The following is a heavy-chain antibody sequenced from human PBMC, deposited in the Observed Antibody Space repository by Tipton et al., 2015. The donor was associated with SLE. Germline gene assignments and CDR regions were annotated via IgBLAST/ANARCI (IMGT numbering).Heavy chain of an antibody. CDR1: GGSISSYY. CDR3: ARGGTGGDAFDI. V-gene: IGHV4-59*01. Sequence: TLSLTCTVSGGSISSYYWSWIRQPPGKGQEWIGYIYYGGSTNYNPSLKSRVTISVDTSKNQFSLKLSSVTAADTAVYYCARGGTGGDAFDIWGQGTMVTVSS. D-gene: IGHD7-27*01. J-gene: IGHJ3*02. CDR2: IYYGGST.